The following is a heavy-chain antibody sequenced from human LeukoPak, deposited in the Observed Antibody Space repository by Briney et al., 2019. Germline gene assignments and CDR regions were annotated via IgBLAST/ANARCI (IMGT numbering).Heavy chain of an antibody. Sequence: SETLPLTCTVSGGSISSSSYYWGWIRQPPGKGLEWIGSIYYSGSTYYNPSLKSRVTISVDTSKNQFSLKLSSVTAADTAVYYCARLLTSRHSGWYYFDYWGQGTLVTVSS. V-gene: IGHV4-39*01. J-gene: IGHJ4*02. D-gene: IGHD6-19*01. CDR1: GGSISSSSYY. CDR2: IYYSGST. CDR3: ARLLTSRHSGWYYFDY.